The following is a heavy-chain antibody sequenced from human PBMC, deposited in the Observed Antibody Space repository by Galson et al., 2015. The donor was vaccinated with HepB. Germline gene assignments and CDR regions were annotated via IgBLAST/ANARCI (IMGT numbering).Heavy chain of an antibody. V-gene: IGHV3-30-3*01. CDR1: GFTFSSYA. D-gene: IGHD3-3*01. CDR2: ISYDGRNK. J-gene: IGHJ6*02. Sequence: SLRLSCAASGFTFSSYAMHWVRQAPGKGLEWVAVISYDGRNKYYADSVKGRFTISRDNSKNTLYLQMNSLRAEDTAVYYCARGGGGTISESVYYYGMDVWGQETTVTVSS. CDR3: ARGGGGTISESVYYYGMDV.